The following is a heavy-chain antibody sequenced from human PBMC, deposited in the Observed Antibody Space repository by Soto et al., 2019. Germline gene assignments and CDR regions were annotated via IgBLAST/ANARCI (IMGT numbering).Heavy chain of an antibody. V-gene: IGHV3-48*01. J-gene: IGHJ4*02. CDR2: ISSGSSTI. Sequence: EVQLVESGGGLVQPGGSLRLSCAASVFTFSSYSMNWVRQAPGKGLEWVSYISSGSSTIYYADSVKGRFTISRDNAKNSRYLQMNSLRAEDTAVYYCASVYGIPVAGTLDFWGQGTLVTVSS. D-gene: IGHD6-19*01. CDR1: VFTFSSYS. CDR3: ASVYGIPVAGTLDF.